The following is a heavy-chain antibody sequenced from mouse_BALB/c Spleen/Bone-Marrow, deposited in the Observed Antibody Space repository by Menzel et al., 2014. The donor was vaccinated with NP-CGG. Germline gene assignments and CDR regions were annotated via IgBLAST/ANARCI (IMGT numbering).Heavy chain of an antibody. V-gene: IGHV1S81*02. Sequence: QVQLQQPGAELVKPGASVKLSCKASGYTFTGYYMYWGKQRPGQGLEWIGEINPSNGGTNFNEKFKSEATLTVDKSSSTAYMQLSSLTSEGSAVYYCTNDYLFAYWGQGTLVTVSA. CDR3: TNDYLFAY. CDR1: GYTFTGYY. D-gene: IGHD2-4*01. CDR2: INPSNGGT. J-gene: IGHJ3*01.